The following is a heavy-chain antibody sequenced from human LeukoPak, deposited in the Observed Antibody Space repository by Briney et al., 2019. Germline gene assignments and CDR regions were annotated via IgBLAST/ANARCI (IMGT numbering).Heavy chain of an antibody. CDR3: ARGPTRSPGPPYHY. D-gene: IGHD1-14*01. CDR2: INHSGST. J-gene: IGHJ4*02. Sequence: SETLSLTCAVYGGSFSGYYWSWIRQPPGKGLEWIGEINHSGSTNYNPSLKSRVTISVDTSKNQFSLKLSSVTAADTAVYYCARGPTRSPGPPYHYWGQGTLVTVSS. V-gene: IGHV4-34*01. CDR1: GGSFSGYY.